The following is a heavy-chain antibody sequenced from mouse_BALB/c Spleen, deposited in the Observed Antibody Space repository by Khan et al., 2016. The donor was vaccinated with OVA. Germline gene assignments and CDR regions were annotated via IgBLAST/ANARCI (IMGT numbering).Heavy chain of an antibody. J-gene: IGHJ2*01. CDR3: ATSYFYGYYFDY. V-gene: IGHV5-17*02. D-gene: IGHD1-1*01. CDR2: ISGDSNTI. Sequence: EVELVESGGGLVQPGGSRKLSCVASGFTFSSYGMHWVRQAPEKGLEWVAYISGDSNTIYYADTVKGRFTISRDNPKNTLFLQMTSLMSEDTARYFCATSYFYGYYFDYWGPGTTLTVS. CDR1: GFTFSSYG.